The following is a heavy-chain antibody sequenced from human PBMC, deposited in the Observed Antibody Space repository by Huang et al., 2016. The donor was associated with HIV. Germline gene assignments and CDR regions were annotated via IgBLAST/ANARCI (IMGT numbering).Heavy chain of an antibody. CDR3: AKDASSGYSSGHSGFKVYFFDF. CDR1: GFTFDDYA. J-gene: IGHJ4*02. D-gene: IGHD5-18*01. CDR2: ISWNRKSI. V-gene: IGHV3-9*01. Sequence: EVQLVESGGGLVQPGRSLRLSCAASGFTFDDYAFHWVRQGAGKGLGWVSGISWNRKSIDYADSVKGRFTISRDNAKNSLYLEMKSLRVEDTALYYCAKDASSGYSSGHSGFKVYFFDFWGQGTLVTVSS.